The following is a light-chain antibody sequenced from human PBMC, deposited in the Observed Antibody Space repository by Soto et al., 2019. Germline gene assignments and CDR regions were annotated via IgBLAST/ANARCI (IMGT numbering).Light chain of an antibody. CDR3: ASWDDDLNGPEV. J-gene: IGLJ2*01. CDR1: TSNIETKI. Sequence: QSVLTQPPSASGTPGQTVIISCSGTTSNIETKIINWYQHIPGTAPKLLIYNNNRRPSGVPDPFSASKSGTSASLAITVLQSEDEADYYCASWDDDLNGPEVFGGGTKVTVL. CDR2: NNN. V-gene: IGLV1-44*01.